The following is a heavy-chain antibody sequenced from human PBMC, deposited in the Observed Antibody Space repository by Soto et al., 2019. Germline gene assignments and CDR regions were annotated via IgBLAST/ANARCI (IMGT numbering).Heavy chain of an antibody. V-gene: IGHV3-23*01. Sequence: EVQLLESGGGLVYPGGSLRLSCAAAGFTLDIYAMSWVRQAPGKGLEWVSTIEGGGGTSYAYFVRGRFSISRDSSKNTPYLQMSGRTAEDPAIYYCAKDAPGDGWLCDYWCLGTLVTVSS. D-gene: IGHD2-2*01. CDR1: GFTLDIYA. CDR3: AKDAPGDGWLCDY. CDR2: IEGGGGT. J-gene: IGHJ4*02.